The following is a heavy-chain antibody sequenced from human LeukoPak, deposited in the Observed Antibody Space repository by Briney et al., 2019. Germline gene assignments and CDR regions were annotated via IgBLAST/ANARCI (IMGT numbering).Heavy chain of an antibody. V-gene: IGHV4-59*08. CDR3: AKIYVGCSSTSCYSTFPLDY. CDR1: GGSISSYY. J-gene: IGHJ4*02. D-gene: IGHD2-2*01. CDR2: IYYSGST. Sequence: PSETLSLTCTVSGGSISSYYWSWIRQPPGKGLEWIGYIYYSGSTNYNPSLKSRVTISVDTSKNQFSLKLSSVTAADTAIYYCAKIYVGCSSTSCYSTFPLDYWGQGTLVTVSS.